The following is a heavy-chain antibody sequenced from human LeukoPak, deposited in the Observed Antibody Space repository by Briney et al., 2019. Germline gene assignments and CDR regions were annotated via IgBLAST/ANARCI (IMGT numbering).Heavy chain of an antibody. J-gene: IGHJ5*02. CDR2: INPNSGGT. Sequence: ASLKVSCKASGYTFTGYYMHWVRQAPGQGLDWMGWINPNSGGTNYAQKFQGRVTMTRDTSISTAYMELSRLRSDDTAVYYCARAEYYDFWSGYYMAWGQGTLVTVSS. V-gene: IGHV1-2*02. D-gene: IGHD3-3*01. CDR3: ARAEYYDFWSGYYMA. CDR1: GYTFTGYY.